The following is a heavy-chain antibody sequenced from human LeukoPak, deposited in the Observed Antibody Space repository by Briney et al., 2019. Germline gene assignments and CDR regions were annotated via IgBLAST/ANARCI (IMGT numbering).Heavy chain of an antibody. CDR2: ISTSSSYI. D-gene: IGHD3-9*01. CDR3: ASEFDSDDY. V-gene: IGHV3-21*01. J-gene: IGHJ4*02. Sequence: PGGSLRVSCAASGFTFSRYTMNWVREAPGEGLEWVSAISTSSSYIYYADSVKGRFTITRDNAKNSLSLQMNSLTAEATAVYYCASEFDSDDYWGQGTLVTVSS. CDR1: GFTFSRYT.